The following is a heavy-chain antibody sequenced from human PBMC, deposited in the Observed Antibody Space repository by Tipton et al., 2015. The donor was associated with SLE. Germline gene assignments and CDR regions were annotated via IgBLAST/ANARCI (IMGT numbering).Heavy chain of an antibody. J-gene: IGHJ3*02. CDR1: SLSSSSYY. V-gene: IGHV4-4*09. CDR2: IYTSGST. Sequence: TLSLTCTVSSLSSSSYYWAWIRQPPGKGLEWIGYIYTSGSTSYNPSLKSRVTISVDTSKNQFSLNMNSVTAADTAVYYCARLMLPAVRGAFDIWGQGTLVTVSS. D-gene: IGHD2-2*01. CDR3: ARLMLPAVRGAFDI.